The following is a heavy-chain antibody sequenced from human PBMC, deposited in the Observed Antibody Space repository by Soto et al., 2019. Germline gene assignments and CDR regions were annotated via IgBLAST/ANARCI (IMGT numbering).Heavy chain of an antibody. D-gene: IGHD2-15*01. V-gene: IGHV4-34*01. J-gene: IGHJ3*02. CDR1: GGSFIGYY. CDR2: INHSGST. Sequence: PSETLSLTCAVYGGSFIGYYWSWIRQPPGKGLEWIGEINHSGSTNYNPSLKSRVTISVDTSKNQFSLKLSSVTAADTAVYYCARYPTYCSGGSCYSRSAFDIWGQGTMVTVSS. CDR3: ARYPTYCSGGSCYSRSAFDI.